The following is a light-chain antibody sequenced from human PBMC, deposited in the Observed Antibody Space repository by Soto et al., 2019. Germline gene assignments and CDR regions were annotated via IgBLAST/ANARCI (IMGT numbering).Light chain of an antibody. CDR1: NIGSKS. Sequence: SYELTQPPSVSVAPGKTARITCGGNNIGSKSVHWYQQKPGQAPVLVIYSASDRPSGIPERFSGSNSGNTATLTISRVEAGDEADYYCQLWDSSSDRHVVFGGGTKVTVL. J-gene: IGLJ2*01. V-gene: IGLV3-21*04. CDR3: QLWDSSSDRHVV. CDR2: SAS.